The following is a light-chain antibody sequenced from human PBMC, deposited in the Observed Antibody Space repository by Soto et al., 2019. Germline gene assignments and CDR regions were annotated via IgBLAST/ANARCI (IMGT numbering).Light chain of an antibody. CDR2: AAS. V-gene: IGKV1-39*01. CDR1: QSISSY. J-gene: IGKJ2*01. Sequence: DIQMTQSPSSLSASVGDRVTITCRASQSISSYLNWYQQKPGKAPNLLIYAASNLQSGVPSRFSGSGSGTDFTLTISSLQPGDFATYFCEQSYNTPHTFGQGTKLDIK. CDR3: EQSYNTPHT.